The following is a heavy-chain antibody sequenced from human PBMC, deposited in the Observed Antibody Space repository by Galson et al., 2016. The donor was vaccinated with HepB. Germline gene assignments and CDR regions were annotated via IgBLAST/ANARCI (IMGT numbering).Heavy chain of an antibody. CDR3: ARVIGGTLDALDT. CDR1: GFTFSRIA. V-gene: IGHV3-30*04. J-gene: IGHJ3*02. Sequence: SLRLSCAASGFTFSRIAMHWVRQAPGKGLKWVAVISYDGGSNYYADSVKGRFTISRDNSKNTLYLRMNSLRAEDSAVYYCARVIGGTLDALDTWGQGTMVTVSS. D-gene: IGHD2-21*01. CDR2: ISYDGGSN.